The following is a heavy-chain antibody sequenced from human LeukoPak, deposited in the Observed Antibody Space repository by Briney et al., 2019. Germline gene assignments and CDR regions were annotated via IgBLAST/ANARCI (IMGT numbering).Heavy chain of an antibody. D-gene: IGHD1-7*01. CDR1: GFTFSSYE. CDR3: ARDGQFITGTTDY. Sequence: GGSLRLSCAASGFTFSSYEMNWVRQAPGKGMEWVSYISSSGSTIYYADSVKGRFTISRDNAKTSLYLQMNSLRAEDTAVYYCARDGQFITGTTDYWGQGTLVTVSS. V-gene: IGHV3-48*03. CDR2: ISSSGSTI. J-gene: IGHJ4*02.